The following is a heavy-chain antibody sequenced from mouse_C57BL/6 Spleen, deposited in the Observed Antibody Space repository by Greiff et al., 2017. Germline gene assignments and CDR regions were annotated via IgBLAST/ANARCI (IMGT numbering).Heavy chain of an antibody. J-gene: IGHJ2*01. Sequence: EVHLVESGGGLVKPGGSLKLSCAASGFTFSSYAMSWVRQTPEKRLEWVATISDGGSYTYYPDNVKGRFTISRDNAKNNLYLQMSHLKSEDTAMYYCARVPYGNYDYWGQGTTLTVSS. CDR3: ARVPYGNYDY. CDR2: ISDGGSYT. D-gene: IGHD2-1*01. CDR1: GFTFSSYA. V-gene: IGHV5-4*01.